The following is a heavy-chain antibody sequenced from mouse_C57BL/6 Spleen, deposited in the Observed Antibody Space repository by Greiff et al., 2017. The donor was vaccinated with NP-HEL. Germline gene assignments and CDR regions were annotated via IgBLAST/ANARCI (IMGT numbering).Heavy chain of an antibody. CDR3: ARWGSNYYGSSPYYDAMDY. D-gene: IGHD1-1*01. J-gene: IGHJ4*01. Sequence: QVQLQQPGAELVRPGSSVKLSCKASGYTFTSYWMHWVKQRPIQGLEWIGNIDPSDSETHYNPKLQDKATLTVDKSSSTAYMQLSSLTSEDSAVYYCARWGSNYYGSSPYYDAMDYWGQGTSVTVSS. CDR1: GYTFTSYW. V-gene: IGHV1-52*01. CDR2: IDPSDSET.